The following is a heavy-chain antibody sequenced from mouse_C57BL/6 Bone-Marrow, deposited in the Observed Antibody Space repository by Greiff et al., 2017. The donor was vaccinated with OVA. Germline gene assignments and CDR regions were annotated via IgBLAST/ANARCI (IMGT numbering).Heavy chain of an antibody. CDR3: ARERLLLAMDY. J-gene: IGHJ4*01. V-gene: IGHV1-42*01. CDR1: GYSFTGYY. Sequence: DVHLVESGPELVKPGASVKISCKASGYSFTGYYMNWVKQSPEKSLEWIGEINPSTGGTTYNQKFKAKATLTVDKSSSTAYMQLKSLTSEDSAVYYCARERLLLAMDYWGQGTSVTVSS. D-gene: IGHD2-3*01. CDR2: INPSTGGT.